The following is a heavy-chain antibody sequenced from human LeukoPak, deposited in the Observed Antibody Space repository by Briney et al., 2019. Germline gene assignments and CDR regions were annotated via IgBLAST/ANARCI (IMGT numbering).Heavy chain of an antibody. CDR2: IIPIFGTA. CDR1: GGTFSSYA. V-gene: IGHV1-69*13. D-gene: IGHD5-24*01. CDR3: ARVGRWLQFSRSAFDI. Sequence: SVKVSYKASGGTFSSYAISWVRQAPGQGLEWMGGIIPIFGTANYAQKFQGRVTITADESTSTAYMELSSLRSEDTAVYYCARVGRWLQFSRSAFDIWGQGTMVTVSS. J-gene: IGHJ3*02.